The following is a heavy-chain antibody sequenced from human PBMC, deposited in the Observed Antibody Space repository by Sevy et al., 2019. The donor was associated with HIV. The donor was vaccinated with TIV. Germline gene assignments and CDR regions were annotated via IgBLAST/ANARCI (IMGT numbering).Heavy chain of an antibody. CDR3: AREGETHYHSSGLFDY. J-gene: IGHJ4*02. CDR2: ISYDGSNK. CDR1: GFTFSSYA. D-gene: IGHD3-22*01. Sequence: GGCLRLSCAASGFTFSSYAMHCVRQAPGKGLEWVAVISYDGSNKYYADSVKDRFTISRDNSKNTLYLQMNSLRAEDTSVYYCAREGETHYHSSGLFDYWGQGTPVSVSS. V-gene: IGHV3-30-3*01.